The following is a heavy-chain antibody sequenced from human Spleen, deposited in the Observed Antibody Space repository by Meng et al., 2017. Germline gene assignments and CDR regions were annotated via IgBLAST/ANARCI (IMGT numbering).Heavy chain of an antibody. Sequence: QPQLQESGPGLVKPSEALSLTCRVSGGSISTSGYYWGWIRQPPGKGLEWIGSIGHSGTTYYTPSLRRRVTVSIDTFKNQFSLEVISVTAADTAVYYCVRSSGWVRTGFDPWGQGTLVTVSS. CDR3: VRSSGWVRTGFDP. CDR2: IGHSGTT. CDR1: GGSISTSGYY. V-gene: IGHV4-39*01. J-gene: IGHJ5*02. D-gene: IGHD6-19*01.